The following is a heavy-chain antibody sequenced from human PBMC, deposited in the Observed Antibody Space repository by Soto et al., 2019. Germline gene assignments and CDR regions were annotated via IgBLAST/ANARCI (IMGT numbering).Heavy chain of an antibody. CDR1: GGSISSGGYY. V-gene: IGHV4-31*03. CDR3: ARDPRSWYNWFDP. J-gene: IGHJ5*02. Sequence: QVQLQESGPGLVKPSQTLSLTCTVSGGSISSGGYYWSWIRQHPGKGLEWIGYIYYSGSTYYNPSIKSRVTXSXDXXKNQFSLKLSSVTAADTAVYYCARDPRSWYNWFDPWGQGTLVTVSS. D-gene: IGHD6-13*01. CDR2: IYYSGST.